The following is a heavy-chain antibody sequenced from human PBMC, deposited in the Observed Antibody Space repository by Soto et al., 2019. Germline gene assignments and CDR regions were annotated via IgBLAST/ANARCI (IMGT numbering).Heavy chain of an antibody. V-gene: IGHV1-24*01. D-gene: IGHD2-21*02. Sequence: ASVKVSCKVSGYTLRELSLHWVRQAPGKGLEWLAGYDPAEDETLYAQTLKGRITVTEDTSAVTAYMELRGLTFDDSAVYYCATGDQLSAEVTGISLPFWGQGTRVTVSS. CDR2: YDPAEDET. J-gene: IGHJ4*02. CDR1: GYTLRELS. CDR3: ATGDQLSAEVTGISLPF.